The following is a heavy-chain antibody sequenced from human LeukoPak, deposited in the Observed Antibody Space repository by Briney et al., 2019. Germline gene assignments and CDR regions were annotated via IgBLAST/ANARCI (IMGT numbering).Heavy chain of an antibody. J-gene: IGHJ4*02. D-gene: IGHD3-3*01. CDR3: ARLRFWSGYYDFDY. V-gene: IGHV4-4*07. CDR1: GGSISSYY. CDR2: IYTSGST. Sequence: KPSETLSLTCTVSGGSISSYYWSWIRQPAGKGLEWIGRIYTSGSTNYNPSLKSRVTMSVDTSKNQFSLKLSSVTAADTAVYYCARLRFWSGYYDFDYWGRGTLVTVSS.